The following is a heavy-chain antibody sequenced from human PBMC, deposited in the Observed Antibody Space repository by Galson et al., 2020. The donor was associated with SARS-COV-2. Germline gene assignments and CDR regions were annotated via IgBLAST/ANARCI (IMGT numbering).Heavy chain of an antibody. CDR3: ASGPEFVMTTSSGPLYSYYRMDV. CDR1: GGSLSGSY. Sequence: SQASETLSPTCAVDGGSLSGSYWSWIRQPRGKGREWTGESNHGGNTNYNPSLKSRVTTSVNTSKNQFSLSLNTTTAADTAIYYCASGPEFVMTTSSGPLYSYYRMDVWGQGTTVTVSS. V-gene: IGHV4-34*01. CDR2: SNHGGNT. J-gene: IGHJ6*02. D-gene: IGHD3-22*01.